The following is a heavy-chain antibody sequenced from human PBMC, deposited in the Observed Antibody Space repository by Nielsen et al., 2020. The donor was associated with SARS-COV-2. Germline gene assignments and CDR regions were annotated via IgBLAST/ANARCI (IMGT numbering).Heavy chain of an antibody. Sequence: GESLKISRAASGFTFSSYGMHWVRQAPGKGLEWVAVISYDGSNKYYADSVKGRFTISRDNSKNTLYLQMNSLRAEDTAVYYCAKGSLSMITFGGVIGAPFYWGQGTLVTVSS. V-gene: IGHV3-30*18. CDR3: AKGSLSMITFGGVIGAPFY. CDR2: ISYDGSNK. CDR1: GFTFSSYG. J-gene: IGHJ4*02. D-gene: IGHD3-16*02.